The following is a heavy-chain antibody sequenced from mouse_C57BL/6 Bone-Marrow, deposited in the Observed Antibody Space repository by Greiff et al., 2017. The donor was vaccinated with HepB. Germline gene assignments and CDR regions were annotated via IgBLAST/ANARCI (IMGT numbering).Heavy chain of an antibody. D-gene: IGHD3-3*01. Sequence: VQLQQSGAELARPGASVKLSCKASGYTFTSYGISWVKQRTGQGLEWIGEIYPRSGNTYYNEKFKGKATLTADKSSSTAYMELRSLTSEDSAVYFCARGRLGQRGFAYWGQGTLVTVSA. CDR1: GYTFTSYG. V-gene: IGHV1-81*01. J-gene: IGHJ3*01. CDR2: IYPRSGNT. CDR3: ARGRLGQRGFAY.